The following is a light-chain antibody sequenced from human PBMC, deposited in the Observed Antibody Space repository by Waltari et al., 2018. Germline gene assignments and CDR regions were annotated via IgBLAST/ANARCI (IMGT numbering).Light chain of an antibody. J-gene: IGKJ2*01. CDR1: QSISSW. CDR2: KAS. Sequence: DIQMTQFPSSVSASVGDRVTITCRASQSISSWLAWYQQKPGKAPKLLIYKASSLESGVPSRFSGSGSGTEFTLTISSLQPDDFATYYCQQYNSYWYTFGQGTKLEIK. V-gene: IGKV1-5*03. CDR3: QQYNSYWYT.